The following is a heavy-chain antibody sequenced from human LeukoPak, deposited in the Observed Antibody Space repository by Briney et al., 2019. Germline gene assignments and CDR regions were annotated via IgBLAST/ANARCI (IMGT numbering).Heavy chain of an antibody. V-gene: IGHV3-66*01. CDR3: AREMAAGHYHDAFDI. CDR1: GFTVSSNY. Sequence: GGSLRLSCAASGFTVSSNYMSWVRQAPGKGLEWVSVIYSGGSTYYADSVKGRFTISRDNSKNTLYLQMNSLRAEDMAVYYCAREMAAGHYHDAFDIWGQGTMVTVSS. CDR2: IYSGGST. J-gene: IGHJ3*02. D-gene: IGHD6-13*01.